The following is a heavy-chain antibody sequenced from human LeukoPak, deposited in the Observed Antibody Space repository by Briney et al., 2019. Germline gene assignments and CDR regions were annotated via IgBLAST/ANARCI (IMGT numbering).Heavy chain of an antibody. CDR2: ISYDGSNK. Sequence: GGSLRLSCAASGFTFSSYAMHWVRQAPGKGLEWVAVISYDGSNKYYADSVKGRFTISRDNSKNTLYLQMNSLRAEDTAMYYCARGDSLIVVVTEFDYWGQETLVTVSS. CDR3: ARGDSLIVVVTEFDY. D-gene: IGHD3-22*01. J-gene: IGHJ4*02. CDR1: GFTFSSYA. V-gene: IGHV3-30-3*01.